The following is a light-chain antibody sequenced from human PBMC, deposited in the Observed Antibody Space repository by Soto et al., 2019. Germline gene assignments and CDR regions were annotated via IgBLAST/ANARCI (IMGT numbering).Light chain of an antibody. J-gene: IGKJ5*01. CDR3: QQYDQWPIT. Sequence: EVVGTQSPATLSVSPGGRATLSCRASQSVSSNLAWYQQKPGQAPRLLIYSASSRATGIPARFSGSGSGTEFTLTISSLQSEDFAVYYCQQYDQWPITFGQGTRLEIK. CDR2: SAS. CDR1: QSVSSN. V-gene: IGKV3-15*01.